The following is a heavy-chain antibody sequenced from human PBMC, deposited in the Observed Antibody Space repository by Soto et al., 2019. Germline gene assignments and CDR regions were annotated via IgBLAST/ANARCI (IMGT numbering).Heavy chain of an antibody. D-gene: IGHD3-3*01. V-gene: IGHV3-23*01. J-gene: IGHJ4*02. CDR3: AKTIWSGYYTGWGWVTN. CDR1: GFTFSSYA. CDR2: ISGSGGST. Sequence: EVQLLESGGGLVQPGGSLRLSCAASGFTFSSYAMSWVRQAPGKGLEWVSAISGSGGSTYYADSVKGRFTISRDNSKNTLYLQMNSLRAEDTAVYYCAKTIWSGYYTGWGWVTNWGQGTLVTVSS.